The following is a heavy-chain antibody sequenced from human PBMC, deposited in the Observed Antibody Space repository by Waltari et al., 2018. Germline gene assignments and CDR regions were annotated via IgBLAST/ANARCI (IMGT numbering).Heavy chain of an antibody. CDR1: GFSLSTSGVG. V-gene: IGHV2-5*01. D-gene: IGHD2-15*01. Sequence: QITLKESGPTLVKPTQTLTLTCTFSGFSLSTSGVGVGWLRQPPGKALEWLALIYWNDDKRYSPSLKSRLTITKDTSKNQVVLTMTNMDPVDTATYYCARSVVVVAANYWYFDLWGRGTLVTVSS. CDR2: IYWNDDK. J-gene: IGHJ2*01. CDR3: ARSVVVVAANYWYFDL.